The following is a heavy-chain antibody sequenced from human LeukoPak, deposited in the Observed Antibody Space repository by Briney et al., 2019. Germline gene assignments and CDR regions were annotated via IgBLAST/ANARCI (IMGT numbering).Heavy chain of an antibody. V-gene: IGHV1-46*01. D-gene: IGHD6-13*01. CDR1: GYTFTSYY. CDR2: INPSGGST. Sequence: ASVKVSCKASGYTFTSYYMHWVRQAPGQGLEWMGIINPSGGSTSYAQKFQGRVTMTRDMSTSTVYMEQSSLRSEDTAVYYCARGSWGSFLQSHYYYYYMDVWGKGTTVTVSS. J-gene: IGHJ6*03. CDR3: ARGSWGSFLQSHYYYYYMDV.